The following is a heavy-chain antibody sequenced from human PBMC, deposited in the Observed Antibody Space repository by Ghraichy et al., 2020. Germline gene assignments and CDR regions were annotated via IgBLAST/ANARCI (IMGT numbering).Heavy chain of an antibody. J-gene: IGHJ4*02. CDR1: GYTFTSYG. CDR2: ISAYNGNT. CDR3: ARDPSYITIFGVVIQHFDY. Sequence: ASLKVSCKASGYTFTSYGISWVRQAPGQGLEWMGWISAYNGNTNYAQKLQGRVTMTTDTSTSTAYMELRSLRSDDTAVYYCARDPSYITIFGVVIQHFDYWGQGTLVTVSS. V-gene: IGHV1-18*01. D-gene: IGHD3-3*01.